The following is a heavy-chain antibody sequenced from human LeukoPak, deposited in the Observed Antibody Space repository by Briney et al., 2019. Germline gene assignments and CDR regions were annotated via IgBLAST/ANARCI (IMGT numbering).Heavy chain of an antibody. D-gene: IGHD3-9*01. V-gene: IGHV1-69*06. CDR1: GVTLSSYA. Sequence: ASVKVSCKASGVTLSSYAISWVRQAPGQGLEWLGGIIPIFNTTNCAQNFQGRVTITADKSTSTAYMELSSLKSEDMAVYYCARAALRYFDWSQYYFDYWGQGTLVTVSS. J-gene: IGHJ4*02. CDR3: ARAALRYFDWSQYYFDY. CDR2: IIPIFNTT.